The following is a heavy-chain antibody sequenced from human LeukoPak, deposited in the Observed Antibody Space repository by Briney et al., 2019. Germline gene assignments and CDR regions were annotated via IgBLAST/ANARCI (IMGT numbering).Heavy chain of an antibody. V-gene: IGHV3-7*01. D-gene: IGHD4-17*01. J-gene: IGHJ4*02. CDR1: GFTFSIYW. CDR3: ARDNGFTRDY. Sequence: GGSLRLSCAASGFTFSIYWMTWVRQAPGKGLEWVANIKQDGSEKYYVDSVKGRFAISRDNAKNSLYLQMNSLRAEDTAVYYCARDNGFTRDYWGQGTLVTVSS. CDR2: IKQDGSEK.